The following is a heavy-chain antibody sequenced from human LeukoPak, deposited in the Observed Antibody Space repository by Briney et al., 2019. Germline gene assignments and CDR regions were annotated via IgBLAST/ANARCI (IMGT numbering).Heavy chain of an antibody. Sequence: ASVKVSCKASGYTFTGYYMHWVRQAPGQGLEWMGWINPNSGGTNYAQKFQGRVTMTRDTSISTAYTELSRLRSDDTAVYYCARTESSYYDSSGWNDAFDIWGQGTMVTVSS. CDR2: INPNSGGT. D-gene: IGHD3-22*01. CDR3: ARTESSYYDSSGWNDAFDI. CDR1: GYTFTGYY. J-gene: IGHJ3*02. V-gene: IGHV1-2*02.